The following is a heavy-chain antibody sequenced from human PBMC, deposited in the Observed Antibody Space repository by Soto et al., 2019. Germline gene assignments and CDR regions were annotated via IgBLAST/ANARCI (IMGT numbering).Heavy chain of an antibody. CDR3: ARLEGYDYVWGSYRHSYYFDY. Sequence: SETLSLTCTVSGGSISSSSCYWGWIRQPPGKGLEWIGSIYYSGSTYYNPSLKSRVTISVDTSKNQFSLKLSSVTAADTAVYYCARLEGYDYVWGSYRHSYYFDYWGQGTLVTVSS. CDR1: GGSISSSSCY. D-gene: IGHD3-16*02. CDR2: IYYSGST. J-gene: IGHJ4*02. V-gene: IGHV4-39*01.